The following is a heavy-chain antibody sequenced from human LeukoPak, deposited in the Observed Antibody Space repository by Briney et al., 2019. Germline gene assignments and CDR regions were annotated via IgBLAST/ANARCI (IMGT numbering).Heavy chain of an antibody. Sequence: KPSETLSLTCTVSGGSITTSTYYWGWIRQPLGKGLEWIGSVYYTGSTYYNPSLKSRVTISVDTSKNQSSLKLNSVTAADTAVYYCARRFGVTPDYWGQGTLATVSS. D-gene: IGHD3-16*01. V-gene: IGHV4-39*01. CDR2: VYYTGST. CDR1: GGSITTSTYY. CDR3: ARRFGVTPDY. J-gene: IGHJ4*02.